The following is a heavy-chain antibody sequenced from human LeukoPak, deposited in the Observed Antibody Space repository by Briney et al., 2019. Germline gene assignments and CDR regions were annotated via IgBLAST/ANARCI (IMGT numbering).Heavy chain of an antibody. CDR3: ARDHCSSTSCYFDY. Sequence: GGSLRLSCAASGFTFSNYAMSWVRQAPGKGLEWVAVISYDGSNKYYADSVKGRFTISRDNSKNTLYLQMNSLRAEDTAVYYCARDHCSSTSCYFDYWGQGTLVTVSS. CDR2: ISYDGSNK. J-gene: IGHJ4*02. D-gene: IGHD2-2*01. V-gene: IGHV3-30-3*01. CDR1: GFTFSNYA.